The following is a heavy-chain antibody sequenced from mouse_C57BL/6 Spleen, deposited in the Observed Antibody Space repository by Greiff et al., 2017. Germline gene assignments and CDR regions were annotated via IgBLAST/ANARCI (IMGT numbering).Heavy chain of an antibody. CDR2: IDPANGNT. CDR1: GFNIQNTY. J-gene: IGHJ1*03. V-gene: IGHV14-3*01. D-gene: IGHD1-1*01. Sequence: EVQLQQSVAELVRPGASVKLSCTASGFNIQNTYMHWVKQRPDQGLEWIGRIDPANGNTKYAPKFQGKATITADTSSNTAYLQLSSLTSEDTAIYYCARDGSTYWYFDVWGTGTTVTVSS. CDR3: ARDGSTYWYFDV.